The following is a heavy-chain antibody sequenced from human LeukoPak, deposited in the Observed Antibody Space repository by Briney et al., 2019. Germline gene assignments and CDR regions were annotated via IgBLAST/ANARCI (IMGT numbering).Heavy chain of an antibody. V-gene: IGHV3-7*01. CDR2: MNIDGSEK. CDR3: ARDPVEWELLLDY. CDR1: GFTFSSYW. Sequence: GGSPRLSCAASGFTFSSYWMGWVRQAPGKRLEWVANMNIDGSEKYYADSAKGRFTISRDNARNSVYLQMNSLRVEDTAVYYCARDPVEWELLLDYWGQGTLVTVSS. D-gene: IGHD1-26*01. J-gene: IGHJ4*02.